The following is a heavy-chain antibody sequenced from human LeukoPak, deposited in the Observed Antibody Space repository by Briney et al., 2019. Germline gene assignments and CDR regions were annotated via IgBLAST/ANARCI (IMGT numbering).Heavy chain of an antibody. Sequence: SETLSLTCAVYGGSFSGYYWSWIRQPPGKGLEWIGEINHSGSTNYNPSLKNRVTISVDTSKNQFSLKLSSVTAEDTAVYYCARIFCCSGGCYYDYWGQGTLVTVSS. J-gene: IGHJ4*02. V-gene: IGHV4-34*01. CDR3: ARIFCCSGGCYYDY. CDR1: GGSFSGYY. D-gene: IGHD2-8*02. CDR2: INHSGST.